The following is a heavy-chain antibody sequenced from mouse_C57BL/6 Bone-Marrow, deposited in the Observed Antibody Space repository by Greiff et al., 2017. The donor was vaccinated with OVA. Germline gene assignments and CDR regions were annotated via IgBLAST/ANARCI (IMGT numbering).Heavy chain of an antibody. V-gene: IGHV5-4*01. J-gene: IGHJ4*01. Sequence: EVQLVESGGGLVKPGGSLKLSCAASGFTFSSYAMSWVRQTPEKRLEWVATISDGGSYTYYPDNVKGRFTIPSDNAKNNLYLQMSHLKSEDTAVYYCGRDYYPGAMDYWGQGTSVTVSS. CDR2: ISDGGSYT. CDR1: GFTFSSYA. CDR3: GRDYYPGAMDY. D-gene: IGHD1-1*01.